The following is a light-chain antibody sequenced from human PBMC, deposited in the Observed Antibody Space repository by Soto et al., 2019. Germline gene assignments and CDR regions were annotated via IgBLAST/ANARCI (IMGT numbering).Light chain of an antibody. Sequence: NFMLTQPHSVSESPGQTVTISCTRSSGSIASNYVQWYQQRPGSSPTAVLYEDNQRPSGVPDRFSGSIDSSSNSASLTISGLETEDEADYFCQSYDATNQVFGGGTELTVL. CDR3: QSYDATNQV. CDR2: EDN. V-gene: IGLV6-57*01. CDR1: SGSIASNY. J-gene: IGLJ3*02.